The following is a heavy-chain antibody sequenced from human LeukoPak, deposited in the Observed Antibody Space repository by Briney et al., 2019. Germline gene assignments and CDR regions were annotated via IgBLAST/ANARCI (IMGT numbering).Heavy chain of an antibody. D-gene: IGHD3-10*02. CDR1: GFTFWGTG. Sequence: GGSLRLSCAVSGFTFWGTGMSWVRQAPGKGLEWVAAIGGGGSDTKYTDSVMGRFTLSRDNAKNSLYLQMNSLRAEDTAVYYCAELGITMIGGVWGKGTTVTISS. CDR3: AELGITMIGGV. V-gene: IGHV3-23*01. CDR2: IGGGGSDT. J-gene: IGHJ6*04.